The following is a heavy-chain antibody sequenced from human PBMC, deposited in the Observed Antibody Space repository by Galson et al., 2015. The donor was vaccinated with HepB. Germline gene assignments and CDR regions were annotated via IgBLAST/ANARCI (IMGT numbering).Heavy chain of an antibody. D-gene: IGHD3-10*01. CDR3: ASRQYYYGSGTYYNVSDY. V-gene: IGHV5-10-1*01. Sequence: QSGAEVKKPGESLRISCKGSGYSFTTYWISWVRQMPGKGLEWMGRIDPSESYTNYRPSFQGHVTISADQSISTAYLQWSSLKASDTAMYYCASRQYYYGSGTYYNVSDYWGQGTLVTVSS. J-gene: IGHJ4*02. CDR2: IDPSESYT. CDR1: GYSFTTYW.